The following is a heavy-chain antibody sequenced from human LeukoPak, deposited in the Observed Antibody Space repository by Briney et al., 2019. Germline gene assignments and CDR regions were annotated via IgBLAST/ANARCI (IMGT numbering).Heavy chain of an antibody. J-gene: IGHJ6*02. D-gene: IGHD3-10*01. CDR1: GYTFTGCY. CDR3: ARVNYYYGSGSYSYYHGMDV. V-gene: IGHV1-2*02. Sequence: GASVKVSCRASGYTFTGCYMHWVRQAPGQGLEWMGWINPNSGGTGCAQKFQGRVTVARDTSIGTAYMELSRLRSDDTAVYYCARVNYYYGSGSYSYYHGMDVWGQGTTVTVSS. CDR2: INPNSGGT.